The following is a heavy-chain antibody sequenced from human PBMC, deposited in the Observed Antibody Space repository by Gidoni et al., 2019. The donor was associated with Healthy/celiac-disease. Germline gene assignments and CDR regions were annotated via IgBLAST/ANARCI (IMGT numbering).Heavy chain of an antibody. CDR2: MNPNSGNT. Sequence: QVQLVQSGAEVKKPGASVKVSCKASGYTFTSYDINRVRQATGQGLEWMGWMNPNSGNTGYAQKFQGRVTMTRNTSISTAFMELSSLRSEDTAVYYCATLPRIAVGLGTGIRYMDVWGKGTTVTVSS. D-gene: IGHD6-19*01. J-gene: IGHJ6*03. CDR3: ATLPRIAVGLGTGIRYMDV. CDR1: GYTFTSYD. V-gene: IGHV1-8*01.